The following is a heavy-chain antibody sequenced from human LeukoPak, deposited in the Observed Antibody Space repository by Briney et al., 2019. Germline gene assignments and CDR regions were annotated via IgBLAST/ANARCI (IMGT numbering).Heavy chain of an antibody. J-gene: IGHJ4*02. CDR3: ARRLHYYDY. D-gene: IGHD2-21*02. V-gene: IGHV4-39*01. Sequence: PSETLSLTCTVSGGSIISSRDHWDWIRQPPGKGLEWIASVHYSGTAYYNPSLRSRVAISVDTSKNQFSLKVTSVTAADTAAYYCARRLHYYDYWGQGTLVSVSS. CDR2: VHYSGTA. CDR1: GGSIISSRDH.